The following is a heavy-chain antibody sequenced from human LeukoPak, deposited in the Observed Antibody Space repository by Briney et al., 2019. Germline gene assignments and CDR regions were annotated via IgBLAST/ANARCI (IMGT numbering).Heavy chain of an antibody. D-gene: IGHD3-22*01. CDR3: ARGKHYYDSSGYYYDYYYGMDV. CDR2: IYHSGCT. J-gene: IGHJ6*02. V-gene: IGHV4-30-2*01. Sequence: PSETLSLTCTVSGGSVSSGSYYWSWIRQPPGKGLEWIGYIYHSGCTYYNPSLKSRVTISVDRSKNQFSLKLSSVTAADTAVYYCARGKHYYDSSGYYYDYYYGMDVWGQGTTVTVSS. CDR1: GGSVSSGSYY.